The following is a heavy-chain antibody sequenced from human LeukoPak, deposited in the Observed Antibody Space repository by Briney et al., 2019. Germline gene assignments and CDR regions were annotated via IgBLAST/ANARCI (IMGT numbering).Heavy chain of an antibody. V-gene: IGHV1-69*06. J-gene: IGHJ6*04. CDR1: GGTFSSYA. Sequence: ASVKVSCKASGGTFSSYAISWVRQAPGQGLEWMGGIIPIFGTANYAQKFQGRVTITADKSTSTAYMELSSLGSEDTAVYYCARLGLLWFGEYYYGMDVWGKGTTVTVSS. D-gene: IGHD3-10*01. CDR2: IIPIFGTA. CDR3: ARLGLLWFGEYYYGMDV.